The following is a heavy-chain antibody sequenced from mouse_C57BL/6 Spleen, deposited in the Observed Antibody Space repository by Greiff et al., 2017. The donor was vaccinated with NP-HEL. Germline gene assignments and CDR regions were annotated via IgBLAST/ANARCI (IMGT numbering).Heavy chain of an antibody. CDR3: AREGGYSNSYWYFDV. D-gene: IGHD2-5*01. CDR2: IYPGGGYT. V-gene: IGHV1-63*01. J-gene: IGHJ1*03. Sequence: VMLVESGAELVRPGTSVKMSCKASGYTFTNYWIGWAKQRPGHGLEWIGDIYPGGGYTNYNEKFKGKATLTADKSSSTAYMQLSSLTSEDSAIYYCAREGGYSNSYWYFDVWGTGTTVTVSS. CDR1: GYTFTNYW.